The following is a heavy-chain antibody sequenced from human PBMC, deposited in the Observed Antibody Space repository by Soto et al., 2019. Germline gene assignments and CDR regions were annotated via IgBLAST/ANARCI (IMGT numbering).Heavy chain of an antibody. Sequence: EVQLVESGGGLVKPGGSLRLSCAASGFTFSNAWMSWVRQAPGKGLEWVGRIKSKTDGGTTDYAAPVKGRFTISRHDSKSTLYLQMNSLKTEDTAVYYCSTEFVMVRGVMKDYWGQGTLVTVSS. V-gene: IGHV3-15*01. D-gene: IGHD3-10*01. J-gene: IGHJ4*02. CDR2: IKSKTDGGTT. CDR3: STEFVMVRGVMKDY. CDR1: GFTFSNAW.